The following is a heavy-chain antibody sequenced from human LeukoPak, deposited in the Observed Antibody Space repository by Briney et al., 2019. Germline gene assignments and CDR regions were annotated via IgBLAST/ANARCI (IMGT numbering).Heavy chain of an antibody. Sequence: SVKVSCKASGGTFSSYAISWVRQAPGQGLEWMGGIIPIFGTANYAQKFQGRVTMTEDTSTDTAYMELSSLRSEDTAVYYCATASYCSSTSCHNWFDPWGQGTLVTVSS. CDR3: ATASYCSSTSCHNWFDP. D-gene: IGHD2-2*01. J-gene: IGHJ5*02. CDR2: IIPIFGTA. CDR1: GGTFSSYA. V-gene: IGHV1-69*06.